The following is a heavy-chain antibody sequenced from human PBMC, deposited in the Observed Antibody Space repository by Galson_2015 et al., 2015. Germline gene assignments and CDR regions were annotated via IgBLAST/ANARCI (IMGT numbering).Heavy chain of an antibody. CDR2: IDPSDSYT. CDR3: ARLDIVVVPAAMGSYYYYMDG. CDR1: GYSFTSYW. J-gene: IGHJ6*03. D-gene: IGHD2-2*01. Sequence: QSGAEVKKPGESLRISCKGSGYSFTSYWISWVRQMPGKGLEWMGRIDPSDSYTNYSPSFQGHVTISADKSISTAYLQWSSLKASDTAMYYCARLDIVVVPAAMGSYYYYMDGWGKGTTVTVSS. V-gene: IGHV5-10-1*01.